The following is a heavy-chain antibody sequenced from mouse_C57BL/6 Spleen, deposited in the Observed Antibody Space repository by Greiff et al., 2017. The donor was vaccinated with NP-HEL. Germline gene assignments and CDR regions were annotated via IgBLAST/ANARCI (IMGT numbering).Heavy chain of an antibody. CDR3: ARSGYYGSSHDY. D-gene: IGHD1-1*01. V-gene: IGHV1-77*01. CDR2: IGPGSGST. J-gene: IGHJ2*01. CDR1: GYTFTDYY. Sequence: QVQLQQSGAELVKPGASVKISCKASGYTFTDYYINWVKQRPGQGLEWIGQIGPGSGSTYYNETFKGQATLTADKSYSTAYMQLSSLTSEDSAVYFCARSGYYGSSHDYWGQGTTLTVSS.